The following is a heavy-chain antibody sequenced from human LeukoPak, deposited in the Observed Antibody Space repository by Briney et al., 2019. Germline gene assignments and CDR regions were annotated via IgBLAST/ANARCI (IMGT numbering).Heavy chain of an antibody. CDR3: ARDDSEDIAVAGFDY. V-gene: IGHV3-21*01. CDR1: GFTFSSYS. J-gene: IGHJ4*02. D-gene: IGHD6-19*01. CDR2: ISSSSSYI. Sequence: PGGSLRLSCAASGFTFSSYSMNWVRQAPGKGLEWVSSISSSSSYIYYADSVKGRFTISRDNAKNSLYLQMNSLRAEDTAVYCCARDDSEDIAVAGFDYWGQGTLVTVSS.